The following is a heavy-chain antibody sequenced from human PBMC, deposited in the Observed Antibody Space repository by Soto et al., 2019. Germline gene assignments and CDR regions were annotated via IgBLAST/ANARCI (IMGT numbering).Heavy chain of an antibody. CDR3: AQDRGWGVVSPSHDS. CDR1: GFTFRNFV. Sequence: EVQLLESGGGVVQPGGSLRLSCAASGFTFRNFVMSWVRLAPGKGLEWVSAIRATGGQTFYADSVKGRFTISRDNSKNMLYLQIDSLRDEDTALYFCAQDRGWGVVSPSHDSWGQGTLVTVSS. CDR2: IRATGGQT. J-gene: IGHJ4*02. D-gene: IGHD2-21*01. V-gene: IGHV3-23*01.